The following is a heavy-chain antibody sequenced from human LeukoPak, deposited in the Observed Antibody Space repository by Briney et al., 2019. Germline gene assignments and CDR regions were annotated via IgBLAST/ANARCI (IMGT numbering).Heavy chain of an antibody. CDR2: ISGSGGST. D-gene: IGHD3-10*01. Sequence: GGSLRLSCAASGFTFSDYYMSWVRQAPGKGLEWVSAISGSGGSTYYADSVKGRFTISRDNSKNTLYLQMNSLRAEDTAVYYCARYYGSGSLNSFFDYWGQGTLVTVSS. V-gene: IGHV3-23*01. CDR3: ARYYGSGSLNSFFDY. CDR1: GFTFSDYY. J-gene: IGHJ4*02.